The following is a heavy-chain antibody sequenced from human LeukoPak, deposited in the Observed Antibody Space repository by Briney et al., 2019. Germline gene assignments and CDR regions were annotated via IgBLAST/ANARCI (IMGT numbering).Heavy chain of an antibody. CDR1: GFTFSSYA. Sequence: PGGSLRLSCAASGFTFSSYAMSWVRQAPGKGLEWVSAISGSGGSTYYADSVKGRFTISRDNSKNTQYLQMNSLRAEDTAVYYCAKGVGSITMIVVVITTPFDYWGQGTLVTVSS. CDR2: ISGSGGST. D-gene: IGHD3-22*01. CDR3: AKGVGSITMIVVVITTPFDY. J-gene: IGHJ4*02. V-gene: IGHV3-23*01.